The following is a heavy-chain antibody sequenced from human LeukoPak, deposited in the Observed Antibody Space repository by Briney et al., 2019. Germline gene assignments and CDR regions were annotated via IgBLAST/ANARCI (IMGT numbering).Heavy chain of an antibody. CDR1: GFTFSSYA. V-gene: IGHV3-30-3*01. Sequence: QPGGSLRLSCAASGFTFSSYAMHWVRQAPGKGLEWVAVISYDGSNKYYADSVKGRFTISRDNSKNTLYLQMNSLRAEDTAVYYCAKEYCSNSVCHSLDYWGQGTLVTVSS. J-gene: IGHJ4*02. D-gene: IGHD2-8*01. CDR3: AKEYCSNSVCHSLDY. CDR2: ISYDGSNK.